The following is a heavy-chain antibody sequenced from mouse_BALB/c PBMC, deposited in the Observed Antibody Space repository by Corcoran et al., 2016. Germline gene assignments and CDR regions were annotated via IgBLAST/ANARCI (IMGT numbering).Heavy chain of an antibody. D-gene: IGHD1-2*01. CDR2: ISYDGSN. V-gene: IGHV3-6*02. CDR1: GYSITSGDY. Sequence: DVQLQESGPGLVKPSQSLSLTCSVTGYSITSGDYWNWIRQFPGNKLEWMGYISYDGSNNYNPSLRNRISITRDTSKNQFFLKLNSVTSEDTATYYCATLLRPLDYWGQGTTLTVSS. CDR3: ATLLRPLDY. J-gene: IGHJ2*01.